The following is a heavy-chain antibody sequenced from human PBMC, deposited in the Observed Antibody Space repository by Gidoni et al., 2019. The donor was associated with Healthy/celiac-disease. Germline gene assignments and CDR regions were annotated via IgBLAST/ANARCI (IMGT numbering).Heavy chain of an antibody. CDR2: ISGSGCST. Sequence: EVQLLESGGGLVQPGGSLRLSCAASGFPFSSYAMSWVRQAPGKGLGWVSAISGSGCSTYYADSVKGRFTISRDNSKNTLYLQMNSLRAEDTAVYYCAKGAPGTYIAAAGVYWGQGTLVTVSS. J-gene: IGHJ4*02. V-gene: IGHV3-23*01. CDR3: AKGAPGTYIAAAGVY. D-gene: IGHD6-13*01. CDR1: GFPFSSYA.